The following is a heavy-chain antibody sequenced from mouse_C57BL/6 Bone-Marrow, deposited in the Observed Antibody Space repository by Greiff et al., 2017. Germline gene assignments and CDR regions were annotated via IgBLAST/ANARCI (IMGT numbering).Heavy chain of an antibody. Sequence: VQGVESGPGLVAPSQSLSITCTVSGFSLTSYGVHWVRQPPGKGLEWLVVIWSDGSTTYNSALKSRLSISKDNSKSQVFLKMNSLQTDDTAMYYCARHDPLSTVVAPDAMDYWGQGTSVTVSS. CDR1: GFSLTSYG. V-gene: IGHV2-6-1*01. J-gene: IGHJ4*01. CDR3: ARHDPLSTVVAPDAMDY. D-gene: IGHD1-1*01. CDR2: IWSDGST.